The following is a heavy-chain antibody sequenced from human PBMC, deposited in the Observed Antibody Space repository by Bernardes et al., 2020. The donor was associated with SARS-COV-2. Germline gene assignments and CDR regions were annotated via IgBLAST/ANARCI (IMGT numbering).Heavy chain of an antibody. Sequence: GFPRPLRSAPGFTLRHFVLYWVPPAPCKGLEWVAVIWECGANKYYADSVRGRFNITRDNSKNTMYLQLNSLRVEDTAVYYCARLGSTAFCEIDYWGQGSLVTVSS. CDR1: GFTLRHFV. J-gene: IGHJ4*02. CDR3: ARLGSTAFCEIDY. D-gene: IGHD2-2*01. CDR2: IWECGANK. V-gene: IGHV3-33*07.